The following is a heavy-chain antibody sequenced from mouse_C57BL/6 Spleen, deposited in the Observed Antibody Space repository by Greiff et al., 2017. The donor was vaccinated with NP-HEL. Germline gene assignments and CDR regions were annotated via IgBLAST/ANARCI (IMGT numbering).Heavy chain of an antibody. D-gene: IGHD1-1*01. CDR1: GYTFTDYN. J-gene: IGHJ1*03. V-gene: IGHV1-22*01. CDR3: ASFPYYGSSYGYFDV. Sequence: VQLQQSGPELVKPGASVKMSCKASGYTFTDYNMHWVKQSHGKSLEWIGYINPNNGGTSYNQKFKGKATLTVNKSSSTAYMELRSLTSEDSAVYYCASFPYYGSSYGYFDVWGTGTTVTVSS. CDR2: INPNNGGT.